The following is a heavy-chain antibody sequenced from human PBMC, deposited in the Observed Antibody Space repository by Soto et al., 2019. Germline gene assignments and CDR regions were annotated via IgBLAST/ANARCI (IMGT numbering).Heavy chain of an antibody. CDR1: GYSFSTYG. CDR2: ISGYNGDT. D-gene: IGHD2-8*01. CDR3: AKNGHPPYYYYGMDV. Sequence: QGQLVQSGAEVKQPGASVKVSCKASGYSFSTYGISWVRQAPGQGLEWMGWISGYNGDTNYAQKFQGRVTMTIDTSTTTAYLELRRLTYYDTAVYFCAKNGHPPYYYYGMDVWGQGTTVTVSS. J-gene: IGHJ6*02. V-gene: IGHV1-18*01.